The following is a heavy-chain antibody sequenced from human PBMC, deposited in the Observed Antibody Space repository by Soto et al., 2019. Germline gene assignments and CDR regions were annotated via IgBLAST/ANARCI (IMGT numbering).Heavy chain of an antibody. CDR2: ISAYNGNT. Sequence: ASVKVSCKASGYTFTSFGINWMRQAPGLGLEWMGWISAYNGNTNYAQKLQGRVTMTTDTSTSTAYMELRSLRSDDTAMFFCARGSPIAVAGTFDSWGQGTLVTGSS. CDR1: GYTFTSFG. V-gene: IGHV1-18*01. D-gene: IGHD6-19*01. CDR3: ARGSPIAVAGTFDS. J-gene: IGHJ4*02.